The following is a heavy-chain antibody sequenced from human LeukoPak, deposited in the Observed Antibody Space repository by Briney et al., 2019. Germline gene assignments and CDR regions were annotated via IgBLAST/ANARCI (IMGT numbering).Heavy chain of an antibody. CDR2: ITASGGNT. V-gene: IGHV3-23*01. CDR1: GFTFSSYA. CDR3: ARDDATYCGGDCYWGAY. J-gene: IGHJ4*02. D-gene: IGHD2-21*02. Sequence: GWSLRLSCVGSGFTFSSYAMTWVRQAPGKGLEWVSSITASGGNTYYADSVKGRFTISRDNSKNTLYLQMNGLRAEDTAVYYCARDDATYCGGDCYWGAYWGQGTLVTVSS.